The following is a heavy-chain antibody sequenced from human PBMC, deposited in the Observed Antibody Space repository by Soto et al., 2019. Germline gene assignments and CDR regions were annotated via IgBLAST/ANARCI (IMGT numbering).Heavy chain of an antibody. CDR1: GGTFSSYA. J-gene: IGHJ4*02. D-gene: IGHD5-12*01. V-gene: IGHV1-69*12. CDR2: IIPIFGTA. CDR3: PGVQRVATIFPGVFDY. Sequence: QVQLVQSGAEVKKPGSSVKVSCKASGGTFSSYAISWVRQAPGQGLEWMGGIIPIFGTANYAQKFQGRVTITADEATETAYMELSSRRSEDTAVDYCPGVQRVATIFPGVFDYWGQGTLVTVSS.